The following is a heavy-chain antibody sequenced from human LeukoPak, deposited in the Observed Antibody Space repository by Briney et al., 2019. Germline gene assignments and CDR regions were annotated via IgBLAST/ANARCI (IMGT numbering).Heavy chain of an antibody. J-gene: IGHJ4*02. V-gene: IGHV3-30*18. D-gene: IGHD6-19*01. CDR1: GFTFSSYG. Sequence: GGSLRLSCAASGFTFSSYGMHWVRQAPGKGLEWVAVISYDGSNKYYADSVKGRFTISRDNSKNTLYLQMNSLRAEDTAVYYCAKKGGGSSGWYGYWGQGTLVTVSS. CDR2: ISYDGSNK. CDR3: AKKGGGSSGWYGY.